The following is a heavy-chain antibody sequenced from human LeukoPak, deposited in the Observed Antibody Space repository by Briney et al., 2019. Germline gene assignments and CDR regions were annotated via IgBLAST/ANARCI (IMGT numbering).Heavy chain of an antibody. Sequence: ASVKVSCKTSGYTFTNYAMNWVRQAPGQGLEWMGIINPSGGITSYAQKFQGRVTMTRDMSTSTVYMELSSLRSEDTAVYYCARDCRDGNNPWGQGTLVTVSS. CDR2: INPSGGIT. J-gene: IGHJ5*02. CDR3: ARDCRDGNNP. CDR1: GYTFTNYA. D-gene: IGHD5-24*01. V-gene: IGHV1-46*01.